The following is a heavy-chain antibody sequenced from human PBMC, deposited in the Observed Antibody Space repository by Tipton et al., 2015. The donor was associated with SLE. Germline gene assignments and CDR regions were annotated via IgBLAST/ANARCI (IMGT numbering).Heavy chain of an antibody. D-gene: IGHD6-13*01. V-gene: IGHV3-9*01. J-gene: IGHJ3*02. CDR1: GFTFDDYA. CDR3: AKDMAAAGTRAAFDI. Sequence: SLRLSCAASGFTFDDYAMHWVRQAPGKGLEWVSGISWHSGSIGYADSVKGRFTISRDNAKNSLYLQMNSLRAEDTALYYCAKDMAAAGTRAAFDIWGQGTMVTVSS. CDR2: ISWHSGSI.